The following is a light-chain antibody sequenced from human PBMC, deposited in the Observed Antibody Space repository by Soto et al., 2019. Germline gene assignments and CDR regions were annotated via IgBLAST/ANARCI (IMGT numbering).Light chain of an antibody. J-gene: IGKJ1*01. CDR2: AAS. Sequence: DIQMTQSPSTLSASVGDRVTITCRASQNISRWLAWYQQKPGKAPKLLIYAASSLDGGVPSRFSGSGSGTEFTLTITDLQPDDFATYYCKQHYNYFRTCGPGTKVEIK. CDR1: QNISRW. CDR3: KQHYNYFRT. V-gene: IGKV1-5*03.